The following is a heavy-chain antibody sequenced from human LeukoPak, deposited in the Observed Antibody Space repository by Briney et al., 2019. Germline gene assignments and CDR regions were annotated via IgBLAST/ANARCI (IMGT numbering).Heavy chain of an antibody. J-gene: IGHJ4*02. Sequence: GGSLRLSCAASGFTFSSYGMHWVRQAPGKGLEWVAVISYDGSNKYYADSVKGRFTISRDNSKNTLYLQMNSLRAEDTAVYYCAKRVKRSAHFDYWGQGTLDTVSS. CDR1: GFTFSSYG. CDR3: AKRVKRSAHFDY. V-gene: IGHV3-30*18. CDR2: ISYDGSNK.